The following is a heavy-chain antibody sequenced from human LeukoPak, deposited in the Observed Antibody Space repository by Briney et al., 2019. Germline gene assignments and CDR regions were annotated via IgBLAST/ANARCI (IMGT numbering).Heavy chain of an antibody. V-gene: IGHV4-30-4*01. Sequence: SETLSLTCTVSGGSISSGDYYWRWVRQPPGKGLEWIGYIYYSGSTYYNPSLKSRVTISVDTSKNQFSLKLSSVTAADTAVYYCARDRNGDYENWFDPWGQGTLVTVSS. D-gene: IGHD4-17*01. CDR2: IYYSGST. CDR3: ARDRNGDYENWFDP. CDR1: GGSISSGDYY. J-gene: IGHJ5*02.